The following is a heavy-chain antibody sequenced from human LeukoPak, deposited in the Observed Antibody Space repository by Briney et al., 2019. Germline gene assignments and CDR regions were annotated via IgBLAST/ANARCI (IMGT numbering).Heavy chain of an antibody. CDR3: ARNLGTLATGGVALDI. V-gene: IGHV3-66*01. CDR2: IYTGGST. Sequence: GVLRLSCAASGFAVGSKYMSWVRQAPGKGLEWVSVIYTGGSTHYPDSVKGRFTISRDDSKNTVSLQMNSLRVEDTAMYYCARNLGTLATGGVALDIWGQGTMVTVAS. J-gene: IGHJ3*02. D-gene: IGHD1-14*01. CDR1: GFAVGSKY.